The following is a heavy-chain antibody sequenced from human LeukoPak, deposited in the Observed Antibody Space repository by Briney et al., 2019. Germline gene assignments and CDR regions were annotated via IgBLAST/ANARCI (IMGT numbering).Heavy chain of an antibody. CDR3: ARARANSSSWYVYYYYMDV. V-gene: IGHV3-21*01. CDR1: GFSFSSYN. Sequence: GGSLRLSCAASGFSFSSYNLNWVRQAPGKGLEWVSSLSTSSSYIYYADSVKGRFTISRDNAKNSLYLQMNSLRAEDTAVYYCARARANSSSWYVYYYYMDVWGKGTTVTISS. J-gene: IGHJ6*03. D-gene: IGHD6-13*01. CDR2: LSTSSSYI.